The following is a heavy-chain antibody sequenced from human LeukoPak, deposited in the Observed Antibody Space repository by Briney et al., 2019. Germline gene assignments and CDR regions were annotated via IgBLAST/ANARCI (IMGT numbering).Heavy chain of an antibody. CDR1: GGSISSYY. J-gene: IGHJ4*02. CDR3: ARHKPTGSYPLEL. V-gene: IGHV4-59*08. CDR2: IYFSGRT. Sequence: SETLSLTCTVSGGSISSYYWSWLRQSPGKGLEWIGHIYFSGRTTYNPSLGSRLTISADTSTSQLSLKLSSVTAADTAVYYCARHKPTGSYPLELWGQGALVTVSS. D-gene: IGHD3-10*01.